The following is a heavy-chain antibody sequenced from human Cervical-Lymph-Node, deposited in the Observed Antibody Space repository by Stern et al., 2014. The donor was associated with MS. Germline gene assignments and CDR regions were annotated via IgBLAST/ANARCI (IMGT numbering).Heavy chain of an antibody. Sequence: EVQLVESGGGLVQPGRSLRLTCAASGFSFDEYAMHWVRQAPGKGLGWVSGLSWNTATIDYADSVKGRFTISRDNAKKSLYLQMNSLSAEDTALYYCAKDTLGGGFHNGWYYFDSWGQGTPVTVSS. V-gene: IGHV3-9*01. J-gene: IGHJ4*02. CDR1: GFSFDEYA. CDR3: AKDTLGGGFHNGWYYFDS. D-gene: IGHD6-19*01. CDR2: LSWNTATI.